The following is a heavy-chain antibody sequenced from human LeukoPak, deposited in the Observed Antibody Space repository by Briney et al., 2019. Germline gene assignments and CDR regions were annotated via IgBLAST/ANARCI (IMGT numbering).Heavy chain of an antibody. Sequence: VASVKVSCKASGGTFSSYAISWVRQAPGQGLEWMGGIIPIFGTANYAQKFQGRVTITADESTSTAYMELSSLRSEDTAVYYCAGDCSGGSCSFDYWGQGTLVTVSS. CDR2: IIPIFGTA. D-gene: IGHD2-15*01. CDR3: AGDCSGGSCSFDY. V-gene: IGHV1-69*13. J-gene: IGHJ4*02. CDR1: GGTFSSYA.